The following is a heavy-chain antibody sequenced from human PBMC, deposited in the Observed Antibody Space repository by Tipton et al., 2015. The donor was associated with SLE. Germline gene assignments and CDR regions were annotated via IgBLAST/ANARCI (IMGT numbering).Heavy chain of an antibody. J-gene: IGHJ5*01. V-gene: IGHV4-39*07. Sequence: LRLSCTVSGDSITRSSFYWGWIRQPPGKGLEWIGSIYYSGTAHYENPSLKSRVTISIDTSNNQFSLRLTSVTAADTALYYCAAMYGDARTNWFDSWGQGTLVTVSS. D-gene: IGHD4-17*01. CDR2: IYYSGTAH. CDR3: AAMYGDARTNWFDS. CDR1: GDSITRSSFY.